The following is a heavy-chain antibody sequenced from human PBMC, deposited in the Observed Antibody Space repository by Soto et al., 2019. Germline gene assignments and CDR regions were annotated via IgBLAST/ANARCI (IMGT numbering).Heavy chain of an antibody. CDR2: IIPIFGTA. J-gene: IGHJ4*02. CDR3: AVREYDYDSSGHRKAPPYYFDY. Sequence: SVKVSCKASGGTFSSYAISWGRQAPGQGLEWMGGIIPIFGTANYAQKFQGRVTITADESTSTAYMELSSLRSEDTAVYYCAVREYDYDSSGHRKAPPYYFDYWGQGTLVTVSS. D-gene: IGHD3-22*01. V-gene: IGHV1-69*13. CDR1: GGTFSSYA.